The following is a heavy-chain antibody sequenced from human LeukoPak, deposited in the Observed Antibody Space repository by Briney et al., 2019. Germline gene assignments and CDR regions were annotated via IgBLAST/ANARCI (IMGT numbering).Heavy chain of an antibody. D-gene: IGHD1-26*01. Sequence: GGSLRLSCAVSGFTFSGYSMNWVRQAPGKGLEWIAYISSGLRRIDYADSVKGRFTISRDNAKNSLYLQMNSLRAEDTAVYYCARDKVGPGRYFDLWGRGTLVTVSS. CDR2: ISSGLRRI. CDR1: GFTFSGYS. V-gene: IGHV3-48*01. J-gene: IGHJ2*01. CDR3: ARDKVGPGRYFDL.